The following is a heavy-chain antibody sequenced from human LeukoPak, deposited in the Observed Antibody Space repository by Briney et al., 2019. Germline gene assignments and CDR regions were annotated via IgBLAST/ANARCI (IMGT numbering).Heavy chain of an antibody. J-gene: IGHJ4*02. D-gene: IGHD6-13*01. CDR3: ARGPSGAAAAKTGVDY. CDR2: INHSGST. Sequence: SETLSLTCAVYGGSFSGYYRSWIRQPPGKGLEWIGEINHSGSTNYNPSLKSRVTISVDTSKNQFSLKLSSVTAADTAVYYCARGPSGAAAAKTGVDYWGQGTLVTVSS. CDR1: GGSFSGYY. V-gene: IGHV4-34*01.